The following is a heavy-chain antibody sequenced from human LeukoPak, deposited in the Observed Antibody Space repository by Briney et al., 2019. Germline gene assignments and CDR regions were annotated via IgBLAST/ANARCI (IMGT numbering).Heavy chain of an antibody. J-gene: IGHJ4*02. CDR1: GYTFTGYY. Sequence: ASVKVSCKASGYTFTGYYTHWVRQAPGQGLEWMGWINPNRGGTNYAQKFQGRVTMTRDTSISTAYMELSRLRSDDTAVYYCARDCDGSGSYGYWGQGTLVTVSS. V-gene: IGHV1-2*02. D-gene: IGHD3-10*01. CDR2: INPNRGGT. CDR3: ARDCDGSGSYGY.